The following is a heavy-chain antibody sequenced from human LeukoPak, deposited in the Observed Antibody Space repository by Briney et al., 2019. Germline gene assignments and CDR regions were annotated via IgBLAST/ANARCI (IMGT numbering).Heavy chain of an antibody. CDR2: ISAYNGNT. V-gene: IGHV1-18*01. Sequence: GASVKVSCKASGYTFTRYGISWVRQAPGQGLEWMGWISAYNGNTNYAQKLQGRVTMTTDTSTSTAYMELRSLRSDDTAVYYCARGIGGWLVPYYFDYWGQGTLVTVSS. CDR1: GYTFTRYG. CDR3: ARGIGGWLVPYYFDY. J-gene: IGHJ4*02. D-gene: IGHD6-19*01.